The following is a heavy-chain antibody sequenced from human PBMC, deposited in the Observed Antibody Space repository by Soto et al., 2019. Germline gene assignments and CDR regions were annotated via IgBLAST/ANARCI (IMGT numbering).Heavy chain of an antibody. CDR1: GGTFSSYA. D-gene: IGHD4-4*01. J-gene: IGHJ6*02. V-gene: IGHV1-69*06. Sequence: QVQLVQSGAEVKKPGSSVKVSCKASGGTFSSYAISWVRQAPGQGLEWMGGIIPIFGTANYAQKFQGRVTITADKTTSTDYMELSSPRSEDRAVYYCARSVTTVTTPPQQALEYYYYGMDVWGQGTTVTVSS. CDR3: ARSVTTVTTPPQQALEYYYYGMDV. CDR2: IIPIFGTA.